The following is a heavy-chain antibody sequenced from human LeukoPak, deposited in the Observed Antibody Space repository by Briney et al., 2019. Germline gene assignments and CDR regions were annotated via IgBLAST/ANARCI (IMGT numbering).Heavy chain of an antibody. D-gene: IGHD6-6*01. CDR2: INPNSGGT. V-gene: IGHV1-2*02. CDR1: GYTFTGYY. J-gene: IGHJ5*02. Sequence: ASVKVSCKASGYTFTGYYMHWVRKAPGQGLEWMGWINPNSGGTNYAQKFQGRVTMTRDTSISIAYMELSRLRSDDTAVYYCAGEYSSSFRVAWGQGTLVTVSS. CDR3: AGEYSSSFRVA.